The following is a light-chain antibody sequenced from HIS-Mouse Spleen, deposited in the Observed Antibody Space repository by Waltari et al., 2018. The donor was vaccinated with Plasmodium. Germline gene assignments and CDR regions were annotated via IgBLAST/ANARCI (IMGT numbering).Light chain of an antibody. CDR3: QSYDSSLSGSWV. V-gene: IGLV1-40*01. J-gene: IGLJ3*02. CDR2: GNS. Sequence: QSVLTQPPSVSGAPGQRVTISCTGRSSNIGAGYDVHWYPQLPGTAPKLLIYGNSNRPSGVPDRFSGSKSGTSASLAITGLQAEDEADYYCQSYDSSLSGSWVFGGGTKLTVL. CDR1: SSNIGAGYD.